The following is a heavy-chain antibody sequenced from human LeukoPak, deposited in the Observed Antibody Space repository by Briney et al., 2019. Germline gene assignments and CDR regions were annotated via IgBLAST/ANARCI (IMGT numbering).Heavy chain of an antibody. CDR2: TRYDGSDK. CDR1: GFTFSSYG. Sequence: GGSLRLSCAASGFTFSSYGMHWVRQAPGKGLEWVAFTRYDGSDKYYADSVKSRFTISRDNAKNFLYLQMNSLRAEDTAVYYCARTYYDILTGYNPYFDYWGQGILVTVSS. V-gene: IGHV3-30*02. CDR3: ARTYYDILTGYNPYFDY. J-gene: IGHJ4*02. D-gene: IGHD3-9*01.